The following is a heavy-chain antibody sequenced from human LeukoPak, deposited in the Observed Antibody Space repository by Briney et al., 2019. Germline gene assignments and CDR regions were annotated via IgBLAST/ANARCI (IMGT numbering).Heavy chain of an antibody. J-gene: IGHJ4*02. CDR1: GGSISSSSYY. D-gene: IGHD3-3*01. V-gene: IGHV4-30-4*08. CDR2: IYYSGST. CDR3: ARGSLYYDFWSGYSDY. Sequence: SEALSLTCTVSGGSISSSSYYWGWIRQPPGKGLEWIGYIYYSGSTYYNPSLKSRVTISVDTSKNQFSLKLSSVTAADTAVYYCARGSLYYDFWSGYSDYWGQGTLVTVSS.